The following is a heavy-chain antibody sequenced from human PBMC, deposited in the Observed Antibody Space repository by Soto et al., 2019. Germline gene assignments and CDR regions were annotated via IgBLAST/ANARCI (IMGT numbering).Heavy chain of an antibody. J-gene: IGHJ6*02. CDR1: GGTISSYA. CDR3: ATAPPDYYDSSGYGGNYYYYYGMDV. D-gene: IGHD3-22*01. V-gene: IGHV1-69*13. Sequence: SVKVSCKASGGTISSYAISWVRQAPGQGLEWMGGIIPIFGTANYAQKFQGRVTITADESTSTAYMELSSLRSEDTAVYYCATAPPDYYDSSGYGGNYYYYYGMDVWGQGPTVTVSS. CDR2: IIPIFGTA.